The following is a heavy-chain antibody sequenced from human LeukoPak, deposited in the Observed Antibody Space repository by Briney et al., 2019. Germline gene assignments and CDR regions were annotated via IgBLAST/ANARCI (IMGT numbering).Heavy chain of an antibody. V-gene: IGHV4-39*01. CDR1: GDAITGSSYY. D-gene: IGHD3-22*01. CDR2: MYYSGST. J-gene: IGHJ4*02. CDR3: ARQYYDSTGYYYFDN. Sequence: SETLSLTCTVSGDAITGSSYYWGWIRQPPGKGLEWIGSMYYSGSTFSNPSLRSRVNMSADTSKNQFPLKLSSVTAADTAVYYCARQYYDSTGYYYFDNWGQGTQVTVSS.